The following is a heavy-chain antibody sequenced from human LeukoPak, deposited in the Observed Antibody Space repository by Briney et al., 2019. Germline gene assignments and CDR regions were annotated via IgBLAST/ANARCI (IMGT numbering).Heavy chain of an antibody. V-gene: IGHV4-34*01. CDR2: INHSGST. CDR1: GGSFSGHY. CDR3: ARGRSEDIVVVVAATDFDY. Sequence: SETLSLTCAVYGGSFSGHYWSWIRQPPGKGLEWIGEINHSGSTNYNPSLKSRVTISVDTSKNQFSLKLSSVTAADTAAYYCARGRSEDIVVVVAATDFDYWGQGTLVTVSS. D-gene: IGHD2-15*01. J-gene: IGHJ4*02.